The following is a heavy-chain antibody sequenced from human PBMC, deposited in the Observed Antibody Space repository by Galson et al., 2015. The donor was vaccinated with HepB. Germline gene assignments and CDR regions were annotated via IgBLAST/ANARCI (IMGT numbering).Heavy chain of an antibody. Sequence: LRLSCAASGFTFSSYAMHWVRQAPGKGLEWVAVISYDGSNKYYADSVKGRFTISRDNSKNTLYLQMNSLRAEDTAVYYCVPRGYSSSWYALDYWGQGTLVTVSS. D-gene: IGHD6-13*01. J-gene: IGHJ4*02. CDR3: VPRGYSSSWYALDY. CDR2: ISYDGSNK. CDR1: GFTFSSYA. V-gene: IGHV3-30*04.